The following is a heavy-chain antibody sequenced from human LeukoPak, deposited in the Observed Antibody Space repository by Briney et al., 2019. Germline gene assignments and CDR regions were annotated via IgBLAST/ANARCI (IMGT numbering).Heavy chain of an antibody. D-gene: IGHD3-22*01. CDR2: IYSGGST. Sequence: GGSLILSCAASGFAISTYGMSWVRQAPGKGLEWVSVIYSGGSTYYADSVKGRFTISRDNSKNTLYLQMNSLRAEDTAVYYCARDKVYYYDSSGYSYYWYFDLGGRGTLVTVSS. V-gene: IGHV3-66*01. CDR1: GFAISTYG. CDR3: ARDKVYYYDSSGYSYYWYFDL. J-gene: IGHJ2*01.